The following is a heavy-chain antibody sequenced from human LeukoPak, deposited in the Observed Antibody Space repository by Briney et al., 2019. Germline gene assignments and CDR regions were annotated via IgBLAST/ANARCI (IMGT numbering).Heavy chain of an antibody. CDR1: GGSISSSSYY. V-gene: IGHV4-39*07. CDR3: ARRSNRDNWFDP. Sequence: SETLSLTCTVSGGSISSSSYYWGWIRQPPGKGLEWIGSGSTYYNPSLKSRVTISVDTSKNQFSLKLSSVTAADTAVYYCARRSNRDNWFDPWGQGTLVTVSS. D-gene: IGHD1-14*01. J-gene: IGHJ5*02. CDR2: SGST.